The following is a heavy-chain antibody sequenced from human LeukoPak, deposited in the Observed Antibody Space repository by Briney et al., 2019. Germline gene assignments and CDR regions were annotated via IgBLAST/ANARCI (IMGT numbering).Heavy chain of an antibody. Sequence: GESLKISCKGSGYNFTSYWISWVRQMHGKGLEWMGNIYPGDSDTRYSPSFQGQVTISADKSISTAYLQWSSLKASDTAMYYCARHGMPYYYYYGMDVWGQGTTVTVSS. J-gene: IGHJ6*02. D-gene: IGHD1-26*01. CDR1: GYNFTSYW. CDR3: ARHGMPYYYYYGMDV. CDR2: IYPGDSDT. V-gene: IGHV5-51*01.